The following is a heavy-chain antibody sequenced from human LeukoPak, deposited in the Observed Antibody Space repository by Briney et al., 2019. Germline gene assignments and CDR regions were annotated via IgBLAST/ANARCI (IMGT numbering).Heavy chain of an antibody. J-gene: IGHJ4*02. CDR2: IYTSSSYI. CDR1: GFTFSSYR. CDR3: ARVECGGDCYSSFDY. Sequence: GGSLRLSCAASGFTFSSYRMHWVRQAPGKGLEWVSSIYTSSSYIYYADSVKGRFTISRDNAKNSLFLQMNSLRAEDTAVYYCARVECGGDCYSSFDYWGQGALATVSS. V-gene: IGHV3-21*01. D-gene: IGHD2-21*02.